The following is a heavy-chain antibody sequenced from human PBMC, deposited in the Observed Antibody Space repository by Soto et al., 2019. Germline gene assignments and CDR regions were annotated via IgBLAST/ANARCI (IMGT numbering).Heavy chain of an antibody. CDR1: GGTFSSYA. V-gene: IGHV1-69*12. D-gene: IGHD1-1*01. CDR3: ARESNWNDATHDAFDI. Sequence: QVQLVQSGAEVKKPGSSVKVSCKASGGTFSSYAISWVRQAPGQGLEWMGGIIPIFGTANYAQKFQGRVTITADESKSKAYMELSRLRSEDKAGDYWARESNWNDATHDAFDIWGQGTMVTVSS. J-gene: IGHJ3*02. CDR2: IIPIFGTA.